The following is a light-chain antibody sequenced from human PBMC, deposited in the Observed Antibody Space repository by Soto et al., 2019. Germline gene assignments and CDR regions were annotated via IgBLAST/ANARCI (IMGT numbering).Light chain of an antibody. V-gene: IGLV3-21*04. Sequence: SYELTQPPSVSVAPGKTATITCGGNNIGSQSVHWYQQRPGRAPVLVIYCDTDRPSGIPERFSGSNSGNTATLTISRVEAGDEADYYCQVWDRSTDHPYVFGTGTKLTVL. CDR2: CDT. J-gene: IGLJ1*01. CDR3: QVWDRSTDHPYV. CDR1: NIGSQS.